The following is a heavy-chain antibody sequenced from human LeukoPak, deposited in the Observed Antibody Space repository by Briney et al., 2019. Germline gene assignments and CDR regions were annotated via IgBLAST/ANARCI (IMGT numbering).Heavy chain of an antibody. D-gene: IGHD3-22*01. CDR1: GYTFTGYY. V-gene: IGHV1-2*02. J-gene: IGHJ4*02. CDR3: ARSPKYYYDSSGYTALGY. CDR2: INPNSGGT. Sequence: ASVKVSCKASGYTFTGYYMHWVRQAPGQGLEWMGWINPNSGGTNYAQKFQGRVTMTRDTSISTAYMELSRLRSDDTAVYYCARSPKYYYDSSGYTALGYWGQGTLVTVSS.